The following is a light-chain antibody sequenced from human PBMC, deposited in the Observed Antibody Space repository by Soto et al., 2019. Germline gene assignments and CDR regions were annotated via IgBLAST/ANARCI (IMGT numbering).Light chain of an antibody. CDR1: SSDVGDYNY. Sequence: QSALTQPASVSGSPGQSITISCTGTSSDVGDYNYVSWYQQHPGKAPKLMIYDVNNRPSGVSNRFSGSKSGNTASLTISGLQADDEADYYCSSYTSSIPLTLVFGGGTKLTVL. CDR2: DVN. J-gene: IGLJ2*01. V-gene: IGLV2-14*01. CDR3: SSYTSSIPLTLV.